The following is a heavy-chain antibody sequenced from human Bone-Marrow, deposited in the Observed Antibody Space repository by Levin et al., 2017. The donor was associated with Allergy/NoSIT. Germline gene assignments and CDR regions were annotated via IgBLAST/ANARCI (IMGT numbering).Heavy chain of an antibody. CDR3: ARMESLYYYDSSGYHYYFDC. D-gene: IGHD3-22*01. CDR2: IYTSGST. V-gene: IGHV4-4*07. CDR1: GGSISSYY. Sequence: GSLRLSCTVSGGSISSYYWSWIRQPAGKGLEWIGRIYTSGSTNYNPSLKSRVTMSVDTSKNQFSLKLSSVTAADTAVYYCARMESLYYYDSSGYHYYFDCWGQGTLVTVSS. J-gene: IGHJ4*02.